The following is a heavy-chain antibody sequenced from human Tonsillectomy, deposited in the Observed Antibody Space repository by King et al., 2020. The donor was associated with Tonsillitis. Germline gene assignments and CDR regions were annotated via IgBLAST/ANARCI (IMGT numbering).Heavy chain of an antibody. D-gene: IGHD3-22*01. J-gene: IGHJ6*02. CDR1: GFSFTRYW. CDR3: ARLSRDYYDSSVYRPSYFYGMDV. V-gene: IGHV5-51*01. CDR2: IYPGDSET. Sequence: VQLVQSGAEVKKPGESLKISCKGSGFSFTRYWIGWVRQMPGKGLEWMGVIYPGDSETRYCPSFQGHVTISADKSISTVYLQWSGLKASDTAIYFCARLSRDYYDSSVYRPSYFYGMDVWGQGTTVTVSS.